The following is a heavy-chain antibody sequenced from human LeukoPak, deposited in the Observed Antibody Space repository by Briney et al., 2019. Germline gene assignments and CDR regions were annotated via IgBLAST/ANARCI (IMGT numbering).Heavy chain of an antibody. CDR1: GFTFSSYS. CDR2: VSSSSSYI. D-gene: IGHD4-23*01. V-gene: IGHV3-21*01. J-gene: IGHJ4*02. CDR3: ARDYGGSSPFDY. Sequence: PGGSLRLSCAASGFTFSSYSMNWVRQAPGKGLEWVSSVSSSSSYIYYADSVKGRFTISRDNAKNSLYLQMNSLRAEDTAVYYCARDYGGSSPFDYWGQGTLVTVSS.